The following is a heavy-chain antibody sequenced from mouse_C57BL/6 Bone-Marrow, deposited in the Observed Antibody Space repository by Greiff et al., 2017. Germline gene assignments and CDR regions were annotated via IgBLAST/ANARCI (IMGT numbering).Heavy chain of an antibody. CDR2: IWWDDDK. Sequence: QVTLKVSGPGILQPSQTLSLTCSFSGFSLSTFGMGVGWIRQPSGKGLEWLAHIWWDDDKYYNPALKRRLTISKDTSKNQVFLKIANVDTADTATYYCARMKVITTVVDWYFDVWGTGTTVTVSS. CDR3: ARMKVITTVVDWYFDV. V-gene: IGHV8-8*01. J-gene: IGHJ1*03. D-gene: IGHD1-1*01. CDR1: GFSLSTFGMG.